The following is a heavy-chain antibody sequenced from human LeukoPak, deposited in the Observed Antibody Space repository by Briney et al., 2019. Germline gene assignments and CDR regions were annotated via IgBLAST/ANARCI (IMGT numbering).Heavy chain of an antibody. D-gene: IGHD4-17*01. V-gene: IGHV3-7*01. J-gene: IGHJ4*02. CDR3: ARAFSTTAFDY. CDR1: GFTFSIYW. CDR2: IKQDGSEK. Sequence: GGSLRLSCAASGFTFSIYWMTWVRQAPGKGLEWVGNIKQDGSEKYYVGSVMGRFTISRDNAKNSLYLQMNSLRAEDTAVYYCARAFSTTAFDYWGQGTLVTVSS.